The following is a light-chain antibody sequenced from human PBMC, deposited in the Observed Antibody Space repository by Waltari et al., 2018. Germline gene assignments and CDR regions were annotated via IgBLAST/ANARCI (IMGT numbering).Light chain of an antibody. CDR2: DVI. CDR1: SSDVGSYNY. J-gene: IGLJ2*01. CDR3: SSFTGDTSWI. V-gene: IGLV2-14*03. Sequence: QSALTQPASVSGSPGQSITMSCTGTSSDVGSYNYVYWSQQYPGKAPKVIIYDVIKRPSAVSARFTVSKSGNTASLTISGLQAEDEAHYYCSSFTGDTSWIFGGGTKLTVL.